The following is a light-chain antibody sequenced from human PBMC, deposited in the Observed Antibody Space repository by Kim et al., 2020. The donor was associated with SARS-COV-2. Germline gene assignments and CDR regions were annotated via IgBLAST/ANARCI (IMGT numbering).Light chain of an antibody. CDR1: QSISSW. J-gene: IGKJ1*01. CDR3: QQYNSFSLWT. CDR2: KAS. V-gene: IGKV1-5*03. Sequence: DIQMTQSPSTLSASVGDRITITCRASQSISSWLAWYQQKPGKAPKLLIYKASSLESGVPSRFSGSGSGTEFTLTISSLQPYDFATYYCQQYNSFSLWTFGQGTKVDIK.